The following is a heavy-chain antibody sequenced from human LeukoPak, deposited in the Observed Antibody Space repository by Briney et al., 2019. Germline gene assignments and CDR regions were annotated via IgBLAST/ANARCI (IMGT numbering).Heavy chain of an antibody. Sequence: SETLSLTCTVSGGSISTYYWSWIRQPPGKGLECLGFIFHTGTTNYNPSLKSRVTISVDTSKNQFSLKLSSVTAADTAIYYCARTYCSTNACPFDHWGQGTLVTVSS. D-gene: IGHD2-2*01. J-gene: IGHJ4*02. CDR1: GGSISTYY. CDR2: IFHTGTT. CDR3: ARTYCSTNACPFDH. V-gene: IGHV4-59*08.